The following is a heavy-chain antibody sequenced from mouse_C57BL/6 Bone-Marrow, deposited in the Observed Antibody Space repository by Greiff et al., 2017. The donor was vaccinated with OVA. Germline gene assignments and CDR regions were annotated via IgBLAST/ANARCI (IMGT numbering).Heavy chain of an antibody. J-gene: IGHJ4*01. V-gene: IGHV3-6*01. D-gene: IGHD2-2*01. Sequence: EVKLLESGPGLVKPSQSLSLTCSVTGYSITSGYYWNWIRQFPGNKLEWMGYISYDGSNNYNPSLKNRISITRDTSKNQFFLKLNSVTTEDTATYYCARGKIYYGYDGQYYYAMDYWGQGTSVTVSS. CDR2: ISYDGSN. CDR3: ARGKIYYGYDGQYYYAMDY. CDR1: GYSITSGYY.